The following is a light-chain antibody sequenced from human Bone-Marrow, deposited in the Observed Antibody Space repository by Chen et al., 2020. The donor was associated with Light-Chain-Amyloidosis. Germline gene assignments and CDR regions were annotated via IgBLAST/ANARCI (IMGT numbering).Light chain of an antibody. CDR2: RNN. CDR1: SSNIGINY. Sequence: QSVLTQPPSASGTPGQRVAIYCSRASSNIGINYVSWYQNFPGAAPNLLIHRNNQRHSGVPDRFSASTSGTSAFLAISGLRSEDEADYYCAAWDGSLSVYVFGTGTKVIVL. J-gene: IGLJ1*01. CDR3: AAWDGSLSVYV. V-gene: IGLV1-47*01.